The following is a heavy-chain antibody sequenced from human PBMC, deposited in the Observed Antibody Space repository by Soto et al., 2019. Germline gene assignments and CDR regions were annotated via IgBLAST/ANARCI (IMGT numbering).Heavy chain of an antibody. CDR1: GFTFGDYA. J-gene: IGHJ6*03. V-gene: IGHV3-49*03. CDR3: LTEGDYDDYYYMDV. D-gene: IGHD4-17*01. Sequence: GGSLRLSCTASGFTFGDYAMSWFRQAPGKGLEWVGFIRSKAYGGTTEYAASVKGRFTISRDDSKSIAYLQMNSLKTEDTAVYYCLTEGDYDDYYYMDVWGKGTTVTVSS. CDR2: IRSKAYGGTT.